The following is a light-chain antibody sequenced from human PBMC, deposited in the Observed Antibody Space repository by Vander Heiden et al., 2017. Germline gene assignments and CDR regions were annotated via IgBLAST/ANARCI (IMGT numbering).Light chain of an antibody. J-gene: IGLJ3*02. V-gene: IGLV1-51*01. CDR1: SSDIGNNY. Sequence: QSVLTQPPSAPAARGGIATSSRSGSSSDIGNNYVSWYQQLPGTAPKLLMYDNNERPSGIPGRFSGSKSGTSATLGITGLQTGDEADYYCATWDSSLSVWVFGGGTKVTVL. CDR2: DNN. CDR3: ATWDSSLSVWV.